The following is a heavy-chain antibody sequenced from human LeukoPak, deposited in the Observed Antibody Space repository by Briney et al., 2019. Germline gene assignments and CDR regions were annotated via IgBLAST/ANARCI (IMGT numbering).Heavy chain of an antibody. CDR3: ARVAATTFYHFNYLDV. CDR1: GFTFSNHA. CDR2: ISHDGINS. V-gene: IGHV3-30*10. D-gene: IGHD1-7*01. Sequence: GRSLRLSCAASGFTFSNHAMVWVRQAPGKGLEWVALISHDGINSYYTNSVEGRFTVSRDTSKNTLFLPTNSLRPEDTAVYFCARVAATTFYHFNYLDVWGKGTTVTVSS. J-gene: IGHJ6*04.